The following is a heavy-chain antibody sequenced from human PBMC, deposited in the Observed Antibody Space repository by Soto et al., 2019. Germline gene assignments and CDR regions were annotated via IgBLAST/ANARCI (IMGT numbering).Heavy chain of an antibody. CDR3: ARASYDCVWGSPGYYGMDV. J-gene: IGHJ6*02. CDR2: IYNSGST. V-gene: IGHV4-59*01. CDR1: GGSISSYY. D-gene: IGHD3-16*01. Sequence: SETLSLTCTVSGGSISSYYWSWIRQPPGKGLEWIGYIYNSGSTNYNPSLKSRVTISVDTSKNQFSLKLSSVTAADTAVYYCARASYDCVWGSPGYYGMDVWGQGTTVTVSS.